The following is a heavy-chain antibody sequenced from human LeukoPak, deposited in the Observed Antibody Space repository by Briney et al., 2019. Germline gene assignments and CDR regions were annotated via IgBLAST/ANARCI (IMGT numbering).Heavy chain of an antibody. V-gene: IGHV3-7*04. Sequence: GGSLRLPCAASGFSFSSYWMSWVRQAPGKGLEWVANIKEDESEKDYVDSVKGRFTISRDNADNSLYLQMNSLRAEDTAVYYCARAPYYGSGSSPKFDYWGQGTLVTVSS. CDR3: ARAPYYGSGSSPKFDY. CDR2: IKEDESEK. D-gene: IGHD3-10*01. CDR1: GFSFSSYW. J-gene: IGHJ4*02.